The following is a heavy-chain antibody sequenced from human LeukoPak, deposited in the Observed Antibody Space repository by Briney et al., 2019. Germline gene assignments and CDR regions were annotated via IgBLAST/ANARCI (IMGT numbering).Heavy chain of an antibody. V-gene: IGHV4-39*01. Sequence: SETLSLTCTVSGGSISSSSYYWGWIRQPPGKGLEWIGSIYHSGSTYYNPSLKSRVTISVDTSKNQFSLKLSSVTAADTAVYYCASRGATSPFDYWGQGTLVTVSS. J-gene: IGHJ4*02. CDR1: GGSISSSSYY. CDR3: ASRGATSPFDY. D-gene: IGHD1-26*01. CDR2: IYHSGST.